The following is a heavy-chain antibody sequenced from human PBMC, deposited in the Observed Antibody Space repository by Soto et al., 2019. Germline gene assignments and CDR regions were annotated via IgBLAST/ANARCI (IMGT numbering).Heavy chain of an antibody. Sequence: PSQTLSLTCAISGDSVSSNSAAWNWIRQSPSRGLEWLGRTYYRSKWYNDYAVSVKSRITINPDTSKNQFTLQLNSVTPEDTAVYYCARDLSGPAAVAGTRGWFDPWGQGTLVTVSS. V-gene: IGHV6-1*01. CDR2: TYYRSKWYN. CDR1: GDSVSSNSAA. J-gene: IGHJ5*02. CDR3: ARDLSGPAAVAGTRGWFDP. D-gene: IGHD6-19*01.